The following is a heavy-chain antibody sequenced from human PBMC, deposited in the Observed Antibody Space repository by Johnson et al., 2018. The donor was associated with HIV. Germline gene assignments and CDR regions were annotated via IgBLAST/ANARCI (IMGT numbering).Heavy chain of an antibody. J-gene: IGHJ3*02. Sequence: QMQLVESGGGVVQTGRSLRLSCAASGFTFSSYAMHWVRQAPGKGLEWVAIISYDGTNKYYADSVKGRFTISRDNAKNSLYLQMNSLRAEDTAVYYCVSREWELHAFDIWGQGTMVTVSS. CDR2: ISYDGTNK. CDR1: GFTFSSYA. CDR3: VSREWELHAFDI. V-gene: IGHV3-30-3*01. D-gene: IGHD1-26*01.